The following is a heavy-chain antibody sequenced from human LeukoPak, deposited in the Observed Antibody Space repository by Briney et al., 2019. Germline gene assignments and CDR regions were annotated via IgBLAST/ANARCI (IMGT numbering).Heavy chain of an antibody. V-gene: IGHV1-8*01. CDR2: MNPNSGST. CDR3: ARAKPGFYMDV. CDR1: GYTFISFD. Sequence: ASVKVSCKTSGYTFISFDINWVRQATGRGLEWMGWMNPNSGSTGYAQKFQARVTMTRNTSISTAYVELSSLRSDDTAVYYCARAKPGFYMDVWGKGTTVTISS. J-gene: IGHJ6*03.